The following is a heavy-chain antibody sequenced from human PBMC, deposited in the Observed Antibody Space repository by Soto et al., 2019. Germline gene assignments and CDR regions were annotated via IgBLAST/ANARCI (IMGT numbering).Heavy chain of an antibody. V-gene: IGHV3-30-3*01. CDR3: ARVPGGAEYSSGWYAY. J-gene: IGHJ4*02. CDR1: GFTFSSYA. Sequence: GGSLRLSCAASGFTFSSYAMHWVRQAPGKGLEWVAVISYDGSNKYYADSVKGRFTISRDNSKNTLYLQMNSLRAEDTAVYYCARVPGGAEYSSGWYAYWGQGTLVTVSS. D-gene: IGHD6-19*01. CDR2: ISYDGSNK.